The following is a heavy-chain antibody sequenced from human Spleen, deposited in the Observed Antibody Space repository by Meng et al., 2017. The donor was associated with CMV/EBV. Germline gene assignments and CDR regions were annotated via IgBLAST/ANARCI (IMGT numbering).Heavy chain of an antibody. V-gene: IGHV1-69*05. D-gene: IGHD3-16*01. CDR2: FIPILGTG. CDR1: GDIFSRYA. J-gene: IGHJ4*02. Sequence: SGDIFSRYAIIWLRQGPGKGLEWMGGFIPILGTGKYAQKLQGRVTIIMDESTSTAYMELSSLRSDDSAVYYCASPKGDEGIRHQFDYWGQGTLVTVSS. CDR3: ASPKGDEGIRHQFDY.